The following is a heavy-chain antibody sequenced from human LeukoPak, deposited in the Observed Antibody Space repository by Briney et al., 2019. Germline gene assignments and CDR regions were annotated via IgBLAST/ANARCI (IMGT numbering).Heavy chain of an antibody. CDR2: INAGNGKA. J-gene: IGHJ4*02. CDR3: ARGYYDLLTGHVVTYYFDY. V-gene: IGHV1-3*01. D-gene: IGHD3-9*01. Sequence: ASVKVSCKASGYTFTGYYMHWVRQAPGQRLEWMGWINAGNGKANYSQKFRGRVTLTRDTSASTAYMELSSLRSADTAVYYCARGYYDLLTGHVVTYYFDYWGQGTLVTVSS. CDR1: GYTFTGYY.